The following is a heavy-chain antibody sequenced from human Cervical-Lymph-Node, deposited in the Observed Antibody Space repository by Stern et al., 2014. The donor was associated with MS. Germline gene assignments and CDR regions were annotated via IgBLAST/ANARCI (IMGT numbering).Heavy chain of an antibody. CDR2: LNPQTGGT. CDR1: GYSFSDFY. Sequence: VQLVQSGAEVKKPGASMKVSCKASGYSFSDFYIHWVRQAPGQGLEWMGRLNPQTGGTKYAQKFRGRVTMTRDTSIRTAYMELSRLKSDDTAVYYCTRGDLVIVSVVLGRFDPWGQGTLATVAS. J-gene: IGHJ5*02. D-gene: IGHD2/OR15-2a*01. V-gene: IGHV1-2*06. CDR3: TRGDLVIVSVVLGRFDP.